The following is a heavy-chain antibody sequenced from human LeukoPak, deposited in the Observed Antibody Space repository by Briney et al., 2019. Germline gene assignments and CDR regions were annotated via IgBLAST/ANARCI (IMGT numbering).Heavy chain of an antibody. D-gene: IGHD6-19*01. CDR2: IRDDGSNK. J-gene: IGHJ4*02. CDR3: AKSSSGWSVDS. Sequence: GGSLRLSCAASGFTFSSYGIHWVRQAPGKGLEWVAFIRDDGSNKYYADSVKGRFTISRDNSKNTLYLQMNSLRAEDTAVYSCAKSSSGWSVDSWGQGTLVTVSS. V-gene: IGHV3-30*02. CDR1: GFTFSSYG.